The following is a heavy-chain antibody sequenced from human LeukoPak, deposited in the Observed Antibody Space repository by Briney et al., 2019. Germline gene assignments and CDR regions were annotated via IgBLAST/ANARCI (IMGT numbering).Heavy chain of an antibody. J-gene: IGHJ3*02. V-gene: IGHV3-23*01. CDR2: FSGSGDNT. D-gene: IGHD3-3*01. Sequence: GGSLRLSCAASGFTFFTYTMSWVRETPGRRLEWVSAFSGSGDNTYYGDYMKGRFTVSRDNSKNTLYLQVNSLSDEDTAIYYCAKINIPDSWSGDPNDAFDIWGQGTMVTVSS. CDR3: AKINIPDSWSGDPNDAFDI. CDR1: GFTFFTYT.